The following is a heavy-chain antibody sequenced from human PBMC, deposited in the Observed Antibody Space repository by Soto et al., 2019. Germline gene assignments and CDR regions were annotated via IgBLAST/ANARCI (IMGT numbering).Heavy chain of an antibody. J-gene: IGHJ6*02. CDR2: IIPIFGTA. D-gene: IGHD5-18*01. V-gene: IGHV1-69*13. Sequence: ASVKVSCKASGGTFSSYAISWVRQALGQGLEWMGGIIPIFGTANYTQKFQGRVTITADESTSTAYMELSSLRSEDTAVYYCASTWIQLWPTRGDYYGMDVWGQGTTVTVSS. CDR3: ASTWIQLWPTRGDYYGMDV. CDR1: GGTFSSYA.